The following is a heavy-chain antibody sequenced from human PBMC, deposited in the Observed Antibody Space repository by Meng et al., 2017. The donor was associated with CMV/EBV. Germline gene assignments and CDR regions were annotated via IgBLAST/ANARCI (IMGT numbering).Heavy chain of an antibody. V-gene: IGHV1-69*10. CDR2: LIPIRGIA. CDR1: TFSSYA. J-gene: IGHJ5*02. D-gene: IGHD6-13*01. CDR3: AREAEFSIAAASTANWFDP. Sequence: TFSSYASSWVRQAPRQWLEWMRALIPIRGIANYAQEFQGRVTITADKSTSTAYVELSSLRSEDTAVYYCAREAEFSIAAASTANWFDPWGQGTLVTVSS.